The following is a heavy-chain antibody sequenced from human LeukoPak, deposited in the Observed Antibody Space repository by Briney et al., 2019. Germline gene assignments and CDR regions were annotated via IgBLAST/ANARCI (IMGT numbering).Heavy chain of an antibody. D-gene: IGHD6-6*01. CDR2: ISAVGTYI. Sequence: NPGGSLRLSCAASGFTFRSYTIHWVRQPPGKGLEWVSSISAVGTYIYYADSVKGRFTISRDNVEKSAYLELSGLTGQDTAIYYCARGGIAGRAVYYYYMDVWGKGTTVTVSS. V-gene: IGHV3-21*01. J-gene: IGHJ6*03. CDR3: ARGGIAGRAVYYYYMDV. CDR1: GFTFRSYT.